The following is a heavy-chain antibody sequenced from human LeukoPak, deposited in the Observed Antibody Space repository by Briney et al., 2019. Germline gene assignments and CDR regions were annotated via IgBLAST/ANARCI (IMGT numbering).Heavy chain of an antibody. CDR1: GYTFTSYD. J-gene: IGHJ4*02. Sequence: SVKVSCKASGYTFTSYDINWVRQAPGQGLEWMGRIIPIFGTANYAQKFQGRVTITTDESTSTAYMELSSLRSGDTAVYYCASGKDYYDSSGYDFWGQGTLVTVSS. D-gene: IGHD3-22*01. V-gene: IGHV1-69*05. CDR3: ASGKDYYDSSGYDF. CDR2: IIPIFGTA.